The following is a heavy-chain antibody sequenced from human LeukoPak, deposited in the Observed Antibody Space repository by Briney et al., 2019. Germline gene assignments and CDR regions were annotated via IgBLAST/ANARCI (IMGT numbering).Heavy chain of an antibody. CDR2: ISSSGSTI. CDR1: GFTFSSYE. J-gene: IGHJ6*03. V-gene: IGHV3-48*03. D-gene: IGHD3-16*01. CDR3: ARNDYVWGSANYYMDV. Sequence: GGSLRLSCAASGFTFSSYEMNWVRQAPGKGLEWVSYISSSGSTIYYADSVKGRFTISRDNAKNSLYLQMNSLRAEDTAVYYCARNDYVWGSANYYMDVWGKGTTVTISS.